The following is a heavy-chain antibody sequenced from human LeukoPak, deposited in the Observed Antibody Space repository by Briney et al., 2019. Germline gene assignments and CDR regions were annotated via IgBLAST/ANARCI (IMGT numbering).Heavy chain of an antibody. V-gene: IGHV3-23*01. Sequence: GVSLRLSCAASGFTFSSYTMGWVRQAPGKGLEWVSGINDSGGNTYYARSVKGRFTISRDNSKNTVYLQMNSLRAEDTAVYYCAKERRDGYPDLDYWGQGTLVTVSS. J-gene: IGHJ4*02. CDR2: INDSGGNT. CDR3: AKERRDGYPDLDY. CDR1: GFTFSSYT. D-gene: IGHD6-25*01.